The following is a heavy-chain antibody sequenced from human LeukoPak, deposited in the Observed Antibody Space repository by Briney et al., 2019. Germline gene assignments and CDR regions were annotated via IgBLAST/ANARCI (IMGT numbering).Heavy chain of an antibody. Sequence: SVKFSCRASGGTFSSYAISWVRQAPGQGLEWMGGIIPIFGTANYAQKFQGRVTITADESTSTAYMELSSLTSDDTAVYYCAREREMTTAVNWFDPWGQGTLVTVSS. CDR3: AREREMTTAVNWFDP. D-gene: IGHD2-2*01. J-gene: IGHJ5*02. CDR2: IIPIFGTA. CDR1: GGTFSSYA. V-gene: IGHV1-69*13.